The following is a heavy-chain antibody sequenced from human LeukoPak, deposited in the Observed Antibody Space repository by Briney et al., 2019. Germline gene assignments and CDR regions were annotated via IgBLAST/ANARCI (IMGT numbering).Heavy chain of an antibody. D-gene: IGHD3-22*01. CDR3: ANLIHRYYDSSGYYYPDAFDI. CDR1: GYSFTSYW. Sequence: GESLKISCKGSGYSFTSYWIGWVRQMPGKGLEWMGIIYPGDSDTRYSPSFQGQVTISADKSISTAYLQWSSLKASDTAMYYSANLIHRYYDSSGYYYPDAFDIWGQGTMVTVSS. V-gene: IGHV5-51*01. J-gene: IGHJ3*02. CDR2: IYPGDSDT.